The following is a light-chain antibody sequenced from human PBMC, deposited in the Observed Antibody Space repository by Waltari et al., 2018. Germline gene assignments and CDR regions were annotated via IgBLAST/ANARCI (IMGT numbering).Light chain of an antibody. Sequence: DIVMTQSPGSLVVSLGERATINCKSGQDILYNSNNKNYLAWYQHKPGQSPKLLFYWASTRASGVPDRFSGSGSGTDLTLTISRVHAEDVAIYYCQQYYKTPSFGGGTKGE. V-gene: IGKV4-1*01. CDR2: WAS. J-gene: IGKJ4*01. CDR1: QDILYNSNNKNY. CDR3: QQYYKTPS.